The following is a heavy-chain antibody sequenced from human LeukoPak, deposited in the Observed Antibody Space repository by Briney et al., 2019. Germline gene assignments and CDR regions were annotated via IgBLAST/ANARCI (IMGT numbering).Heavy chain of an antibody. Sequence: PGGSLRFSCAASGFTFSSYAMSWVRQAPGKGLEWVSAISGSGGSTYYADSVKGRFTISRDNSKNTLYLQMNSLRAEDTAVYYCAKPTVTTWVLRYYYGMDVWGQGTTVTVSS. D-gene: IGHD4-11*01. CDR2: ISGSGGST. V-gene: IGHV3-23*01. CDR1: GFTFSSYA. CDR3: AKPTVTTWVLRYYYGMDV. J-gene: IGHJ6*02.